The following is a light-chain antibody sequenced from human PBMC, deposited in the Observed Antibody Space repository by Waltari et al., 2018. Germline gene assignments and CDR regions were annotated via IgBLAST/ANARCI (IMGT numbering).Light chain of an antibody. J-gene: IGLJ2*01. CDR3: SSYTDSTTVV. CDR1: TTDIGTYDY. Sequence: QSALTQPASVSGSPGQSITISCSGSTTDIGTYDYLSWYQQYPGKAPKLILYQVTIRPSGVSNRFSGSKSGNTAFLTISGLQTDDEAIYYCSSYTDSTTVVFGGGTVVTVL. V-gene: IGLV2-14*01. CDR2: QVT.